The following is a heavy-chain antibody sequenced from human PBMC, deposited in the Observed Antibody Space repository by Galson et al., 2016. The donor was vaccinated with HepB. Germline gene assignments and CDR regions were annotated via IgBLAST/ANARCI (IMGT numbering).Heavy chain of an antibody. CDR1: GFSFSNFA. CDR3: AKMKGMQLQSYGMDI. Sequence: SLRLSCAASGFSFSNFAMSWVRLAPGKGLEWVSGITGGGGTYIAGSVRGRFTISRDNSKTTLYLQLNGLRAEDTALYYCAKMKGMQLQSYGMDIWGQGTTVTVSS. V-gene: IGHV3-23*01. CDR2: ITGGGGT. J-gene: IGHJ6*02. D-gene: IGHD5-24*01.